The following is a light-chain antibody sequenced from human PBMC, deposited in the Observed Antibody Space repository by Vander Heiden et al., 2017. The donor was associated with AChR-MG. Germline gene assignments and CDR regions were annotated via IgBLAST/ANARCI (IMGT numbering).Light chain of an antibody. CDR1: QDISNY. J-gene: IGKJ4*01. CDR2: DAS. V-gene: IGKV1-33*01. Sequence: DIQMTQSPSSLSASVGDRVTITCQASQDISNYLNWYQQKPGQAPKLLIYDASDLETGVPARFSGSGSGTDFTFTISALQSVDAATYYCQLDDKLPFTFGGGTTVDI. CDR3: QLDDKLPFT.